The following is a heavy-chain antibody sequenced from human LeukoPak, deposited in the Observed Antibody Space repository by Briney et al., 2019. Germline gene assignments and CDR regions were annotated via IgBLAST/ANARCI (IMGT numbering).Heavy chain of an antibody. V-gene: IGHV1-2*06. CDR3: ARGEWELLGTFDY. CDR1: GYTFTGYY. CDR2: INPNSGGT. D-gene: IGHD1-26*01. J-gene: IGHJ4*02. Sequence: ASVEVSCKASGYTFTGYYMHWVRQAPGQGLEWMGRINPNSGGTNYAQKFQGRVTMTRDTSISTAYMELSRLRSDDTAVYYCARGEWELLGTFDYWGQGTLVTVSS.